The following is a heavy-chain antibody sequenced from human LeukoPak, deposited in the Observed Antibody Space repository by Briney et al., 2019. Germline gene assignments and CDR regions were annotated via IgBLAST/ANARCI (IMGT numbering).Heavy chain of an antibody. CDR3: AKSAYYDSSGFYREYYFDY. J-gene: IGHJ4*02. D-gene: IGHD3-22*01. CDR2: ISGSGGST. Sequence: GGSLRLSCAASRFTFSNYAMSWVRQAPGEGLEWVSTISGSGGSTYYADSVKGRFTISRDNSKNTLHLQMNSLRAEDTAVYYCAKSAYYDSSGFYREYYFDYWGQGTLVTVSS. CDR1: RFTFSNYA. V-gene: IGHV3-23*01.